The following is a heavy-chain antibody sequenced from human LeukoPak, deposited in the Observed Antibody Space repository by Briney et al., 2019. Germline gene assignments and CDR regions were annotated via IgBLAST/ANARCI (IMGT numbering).Heavy chain of an antibody. V-gene: IGHV3-74*01. J-gene: IGHJ5*02. CDR3: ARDGLLRYFDWLGGWFDP. CDR2: INSDGSST. CDR1: GFTFSSYS. D-gene: IGHD3-9*01. Sequence: GGSLRLSCAASGFTFSSYSMNWVRQAPGKGLVWVSRINSDGSSTSYADSVKGRFTISRDNAKNTLYLQMNSLRAEDTAVYYCARDGLLRYFDWLGGWFDPWGQGTLVTVSS.